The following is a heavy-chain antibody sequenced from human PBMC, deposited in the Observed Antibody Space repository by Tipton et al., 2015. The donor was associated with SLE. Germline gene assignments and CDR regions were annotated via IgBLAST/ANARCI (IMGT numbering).Heavy chain of an antibody. CDR2: IYYSGST. CDR1: GGSISSSSYY. CDR3: ARLITMIVAD. J-gene: IGHJ4*02. Sequence: TLSLTCAVSGGSISSSSYYWGWIRQPPGKGLEWIGSIYYSGSTYYNPSLKSRVTISVDTSKNQFSLKLSSVTAADTAVYYCARLITMIVADWGQGTLVTVSS. D-gene: IGHD3-22*01. V-gene: IGHV4-39*07.